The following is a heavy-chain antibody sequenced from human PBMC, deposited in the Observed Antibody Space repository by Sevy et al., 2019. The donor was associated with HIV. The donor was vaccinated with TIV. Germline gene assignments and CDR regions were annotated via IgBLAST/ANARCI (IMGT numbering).Heavy chain of an antibody. D-gene: IGHD3-3*01. CDR1: GFTFSNYA. Sequence: GGSLRLSCAASGFTFSNYAMHWVRQAPGKGLEWVAVISYDGSNKYHADSVKGRFTISRDNSKNTLYLQMHSLRPEDTAVYYCANNDCSGYYSCGMDVWGQGTTVTVSS. J-gene: IGHJ6*02. CDR2: ISYDGSNK. V-gene: IGHV3-30*04. CDR3: ANNDCSGYYSCGMDV.